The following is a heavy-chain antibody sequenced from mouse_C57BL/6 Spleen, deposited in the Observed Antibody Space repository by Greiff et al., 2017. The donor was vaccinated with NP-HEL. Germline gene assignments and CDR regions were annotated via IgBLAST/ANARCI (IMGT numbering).Heavy chain of an antibody. V-gene: IGHV1-15*01. CDR1: GYTFTDYE. Sequence: LVESGAELVRPGASVTLSCKASGYTFTDYEMHWVKQTPVHGLEWIGAIDPETGGTAYNQKFKGKAILTADKSSSTAYMELRSLTSEDSAVYYCTRRWPYYAMDYWGQGTSVTVSS. CDR3: TRRWPYYAMDY. CDR2: IDPETGGT. D-gene: IGHD1-1*02. J-gene: IGHJ4*01.